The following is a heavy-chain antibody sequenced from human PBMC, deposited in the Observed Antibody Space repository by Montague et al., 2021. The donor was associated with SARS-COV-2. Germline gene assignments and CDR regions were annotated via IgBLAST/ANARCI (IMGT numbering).Heavy chain of an antibody. CDR1: GFTLDDSA. CDR3: AKAHYYDSSGYDN. CDR2: ISWNSGSL. D-gene: IGHD3-22*01. J-gene: IGHJ4*02. V-gene: IGHV3-9*01. Sequence: SLRLSCAASGFTLDDSALHWVRQAPGKGLEWVSGISWNSGSLGYSYSXXGLFTISRDNAKNSLYLQMNSLRAEDTALYYCAKAHYYDSSGYDNWGQGTLVTVSS.